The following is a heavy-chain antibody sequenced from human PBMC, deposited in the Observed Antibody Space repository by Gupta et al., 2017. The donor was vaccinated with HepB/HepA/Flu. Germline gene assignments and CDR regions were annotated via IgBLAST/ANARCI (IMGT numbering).Heavy chain of an antibody. D-gene: IGHD3-10*01. CDR2: IKEDGSEK. CDR1: GLTFYTYW. J-gene: IGHJ4*02. CDR3: ARELWFGELINS. V-gene: IGHV3-7*01. Sequence: EVQLVESGGGLVQPGGSLRLSCAASGLTFYTYWMTWVRQAPGKGLEWVANIKEDGSEKYYVDSVKGRFTISRDNAKNSLYLQMNSVRAEDTAVYYCARELWFGELINSWSQGTLVTVSS.